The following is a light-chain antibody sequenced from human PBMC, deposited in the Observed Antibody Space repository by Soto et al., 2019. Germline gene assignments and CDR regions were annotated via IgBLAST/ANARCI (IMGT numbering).Light chain of an antibody. CDR1: VLTKKC. CDR3: YSAPDNNLV. Sequence: SSELTQPSSVSVSPGQTARITCSGDVLTKKCARWFQREPGQAPVVVTYQDSERPSGIPERFSGSSSGTTVTLSISGARVEDEAAFYCYSAPDNNLVFGGGTKLTVL. CDR2: QDS. V-gene: IGLV3-27*01. J-gene: IGLJ3*02.